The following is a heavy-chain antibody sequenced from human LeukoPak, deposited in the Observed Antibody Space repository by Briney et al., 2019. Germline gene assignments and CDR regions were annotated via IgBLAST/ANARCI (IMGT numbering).Heavy chain of an antibody. Sequence: GESLQISCQGSGYSFTSYWIGWVRQMPGKGLEWMGIIYPGDSDTRYSPSFQGQVTISADKSISTAYLQWSSLKASDTAMYYCARHISIAAPDLDYWGQGTLVTVSS. V-gene: IGHV5-51*01. CDR1: GYSFTSYW. CDR2: IYPGDSDT. J-gene: IGHJ4*02. CDR3: ARHISIAAPDLDY. D-gene: IGHD6-13*01.